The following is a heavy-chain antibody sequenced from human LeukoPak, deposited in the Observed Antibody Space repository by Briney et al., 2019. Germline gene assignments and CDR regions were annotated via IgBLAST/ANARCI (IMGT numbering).Heavy chain of an antibody. CDR1: GGSISSGSYY. CDR3: ARGEDSGYEYYFDY. V-gene: IGHV4-61*02. J-gene: IGHJ4*02. CDR2: IYTSGST. Sequence: PSETLSPTCTVSGGSISSGSYYWSWIRQPAGKGLEWIGRIYTSGSTNYNPSLKSRVTISVDTSKNQFSLKLSSVTAADTAVYYCARGEDSGYEYYFDYWGQGTLVTVSS. D-gene: IGHD5-12*01.